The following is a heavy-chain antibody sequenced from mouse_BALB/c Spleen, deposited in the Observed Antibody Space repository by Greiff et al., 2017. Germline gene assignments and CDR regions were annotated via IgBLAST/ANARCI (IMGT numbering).Heavy chain of an antibody. Sequence: DVKLVESGGDLVKPGGSLKLSCAASGFTFSSYGMSWVRQTPDKRLEWVATISSGGSYTYYPDSVKGRFTISRDNAKNTLYLQMSSLKSEDTAMYYCARRLDYGYDGWFAYWGQGTLVTVSA. J-gene: IGHJ3*01. CDR3: ARRLDYGYDGWFAY. CDR1: GFTFSSYG. CDR2: ISSGGSYT. V-gene: IGHV5-6*02. D-gene: IGHD2-2*01.